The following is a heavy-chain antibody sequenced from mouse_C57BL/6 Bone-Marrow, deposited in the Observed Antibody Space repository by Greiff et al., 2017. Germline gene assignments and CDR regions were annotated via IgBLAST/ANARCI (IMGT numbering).Heavy chain of an antibody. CDR1: GYTFTSYG. J-gene: IGHJ1*03. CDR2: IYPRNGNT. D-gene: IGHD3-3*01. V-gene: IGHV1-81*01. CDR3: TRGEGDYFDV. Sequence: QVQLKASGAELARPGASVKLSCKASGYTFTSYGLSWVKQSTGQGLEWIGEIYPRNGNTYYNEKFKGKATLTADKSSSTAYMALRRLPSEYSAVYFCTRGEGDYFDVWGTGTTVTVSS.